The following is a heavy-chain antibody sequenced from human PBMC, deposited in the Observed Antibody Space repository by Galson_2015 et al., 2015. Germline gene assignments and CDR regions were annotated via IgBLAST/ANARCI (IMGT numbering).Heavy chain of an antibody. J-gene: IGHJ6*02. D-gene: IGHD2-15*01. CDR2: ISNDGSNK. Sequence: SLRLSCAASGFTYSSYGMHWVRQAPGKGLEWVAVISNDGSNKYYADSVKGRFTISRDNSKNTLYLQMNSLRAEDTAVYYCAKVPVYCSGCRCLNGMDVWGQGTTVTVSS. CDR1: GFTYSSYG. V-gene: IGHV3-30*18. CDR3: AKVPVYCSGCRCLNGMDV.